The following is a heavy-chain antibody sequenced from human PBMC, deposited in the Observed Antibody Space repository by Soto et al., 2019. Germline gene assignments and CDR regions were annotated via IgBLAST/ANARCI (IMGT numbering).Heavy chain of an antibody. CDR2: INHSGST. V-gene: IGHV4-34*01. J-gene: IGHJ6*02. D-gene: IGHD6-13*01. Sequence: QVQLQQWGAGLLKPSETLSLTCAVYGGSFSGYYWSWIRQPPGKGLEWIGEINHSGSTNYNPSLKSRVTISVDTSKNQFSLKLSYVTAADTAVYDCAWAYSSSWYGYYYYGMDVWGQGTTVTVSS. CDR3: AWAYSSSWYGYYYYGMDV. CDR1: GGSFSGYY.